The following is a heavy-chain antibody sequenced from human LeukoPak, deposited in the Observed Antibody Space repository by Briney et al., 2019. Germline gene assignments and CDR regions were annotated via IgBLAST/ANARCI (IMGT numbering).Heavy chain of an antibody. Sequence: SETLSLTCTVSGGSISSSSYYWGWIRQPPGKGLEWIGSIYYSGSTYYNPSLKSRVTISVDTSKNQFSLKLSSVTAADTAVYYCARDSESSWLDYYYYYMDVWGKGTTVTVSS. D-gene: IGHD6-13*01. J-gene: IGHJ6*03. V-gene: IGHV4-39*07. CDR1: GGSISSSSYY. CDR2: IYYSGST. CDR3: ARDSESSWLDYYYYYMDV.